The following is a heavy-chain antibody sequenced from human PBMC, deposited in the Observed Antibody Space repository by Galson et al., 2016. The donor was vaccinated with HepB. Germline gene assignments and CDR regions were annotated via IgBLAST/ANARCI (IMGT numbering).Heavy chain of an antibody. Sequence: SLRLSCAASGFTFSSYSMNWVRQAPGTGLEWVSSISSSSSYIYYADSVKGRFTISRDNAKNSLYLQMTSLRAEDTAVYYCAGVLGGGVDYWGQGTLVTVSS. J-gene: IGHJ4*02. CDR1: GFTFSSYS. D-gene: IGHD3-16*01. V-gene: IGHV3-21*01. CDR3: AGVLGGGVDY. CDR2: ISSSSSYI.